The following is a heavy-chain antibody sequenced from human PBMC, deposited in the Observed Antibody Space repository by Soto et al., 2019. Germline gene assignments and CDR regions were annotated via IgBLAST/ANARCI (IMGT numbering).Heavy chain of an antibody. CDR3: ARHTPAISISDH. CDR2: INHSGST. J-gene: IGHJ4*02. V-gene: IGHV4-39*01. D-gene: IGHD2-15*01. Sequence: SETLSLTCTVSGGSISSSSYYWTWIRQPPGTGLEWIGEINHSGSTNYNPSLKSRVTISVDTSKNQFSLKLSSVTAADTAVYYCARHTPAISISDHWGQGTLVTVSS. CDR1: GGSISSSSYY.